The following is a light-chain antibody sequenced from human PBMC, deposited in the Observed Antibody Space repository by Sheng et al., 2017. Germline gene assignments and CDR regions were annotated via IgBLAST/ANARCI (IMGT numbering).Light chain of an antibody. V-gene: IGKV1-8*01. CDR2: AAS. CDR3: QQDYSTPTWT. CDR1: QGISSY. J-gene: IGKJ1*01. Sequence: AIRMTQSPSSLSASTGDRVTITCRASQGISSYLAWYQQKPGKAPKLLIYAASTLQSGVPSRFXGSGSGTDFTLTISSLQPEDFATYFCQQDYSTPTWTFGQGTKVEIK.